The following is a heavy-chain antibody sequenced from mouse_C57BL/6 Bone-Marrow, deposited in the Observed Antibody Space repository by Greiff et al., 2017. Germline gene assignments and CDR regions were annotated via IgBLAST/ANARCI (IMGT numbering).Heavy chain of an antibody. V-gene: IGHV1-81*01. CDR1: GYTFTSYG. CDR2: IYPRSGKT. CDR3: ARRGVFAY. Sequence: QVQLQQSGAELARPGASVKLSCKASGYTFTSYGISWVKQRTGQGLEWIGEIYPRSGKTYYNEKFKGKATITADKSSSTAYMQLSSLTSEDSAVYFCARRGVFAYWGQGTLVTVSA. J-gene: IGHJ3*01.